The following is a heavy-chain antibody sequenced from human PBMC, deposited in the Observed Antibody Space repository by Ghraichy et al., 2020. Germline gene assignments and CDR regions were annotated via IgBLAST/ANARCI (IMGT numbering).Heavy chain of an antibody. V-gene: IGHV3-48*03. CDR3: ARRPHSGYGYFDY. D-gene: IGHD5-12*01. Sequence: GGSLRLSCAASGFTFSSHEMSWVRQAPGKGLEWVSYISSSGSLIYYADSVKGRFTISRDNAKNSLFLQMNSLRAEDTAVYYCARRPHSGYGYFDYWGQGTLVTVSS. J-gene: IGHJ4*02. CDR1: GFTFSSHE. CDR2: ISSSGSLI.